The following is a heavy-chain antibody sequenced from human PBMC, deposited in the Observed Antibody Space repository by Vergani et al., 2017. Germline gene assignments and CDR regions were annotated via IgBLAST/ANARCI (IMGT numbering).Heavy chain of an antibody. CDR3: ARGSFRWLHDY. CDR1: GFTFSIYW. V-gene: IGHV3-7*01. Sequence: EVQLVESGGGLVQPGGSLRLSCAASGFTFSIYWMSWVRQAPGKGLEWVANIKQDGSEKYYVDSVKGRFTGSRHNAKNSLYLQMNSLRAEDTAVYYCARGSFRWLHDYWGQGTLVTVSS. D-gene: IGHD3-22*01. CDR2: IKQDGSEK. J-gene: IGHJ4*02.